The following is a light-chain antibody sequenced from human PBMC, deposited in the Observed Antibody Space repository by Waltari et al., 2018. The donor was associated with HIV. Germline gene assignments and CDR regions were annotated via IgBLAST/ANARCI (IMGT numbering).Light chain of an antibody. V-gene: IGLV2-11*01. CDR3: CSYAGSYTYV. CDR2: DVS. J-gene: IGLJ1*01. Sequence: QSALTQPRSVSGSPGQSVTIYCPGTRSDVGGYNYVSWYQQHPGKAPKVRIYDVSKRPSVVPDRFSGSKSGNTASLTISGLQAEDEADYYCCSYAGSYTYVFGTGTKVTVL. CDR1: RSDVGGYNY.